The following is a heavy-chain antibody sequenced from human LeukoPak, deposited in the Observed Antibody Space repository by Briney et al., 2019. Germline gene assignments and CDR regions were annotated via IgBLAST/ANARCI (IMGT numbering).Heavy chain of an antibody. V-gene: IGHV3-11*03. CDR2: ISSSSSYT. Sequence: GGSLRLSCAAPGFTFSDYYMSWIRQAPGKGLEWVSYISSSSSYTNYADSVKGRFTISRDNAKNSLYLQMNSLRAEDTAVYYCARSMVRGVPRIWGQGTMVTVSS. CDR3: ARSMVRGVPRI. D-gene: IGHD3-10*01. J-gene: IGHJ3*02. CDR1: GFTFSDYY.